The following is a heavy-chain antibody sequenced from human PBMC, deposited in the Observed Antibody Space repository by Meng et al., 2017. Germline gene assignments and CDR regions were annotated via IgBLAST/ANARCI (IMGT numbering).Heavy chain of an antibody. Sequence: GESLKISCAASGFTFSSYWMSWVRQAPGKGLEWVANIKQDGSEEYYVDSVKGRFTISRDNAKNSLYLQMNSLRAEDTAVYYCARDFFGDYKWDYYYGMDVWGQGTTVTVSS. CDR2: IKQDGSEE. CDR1: GFTFSSYW. D-gene: IGHD4-17*01. CDR3: ARDFFGDYKWDYYYGMDV. J-gene: IGHJ6*02. V-gene: IGHV3-7*01.